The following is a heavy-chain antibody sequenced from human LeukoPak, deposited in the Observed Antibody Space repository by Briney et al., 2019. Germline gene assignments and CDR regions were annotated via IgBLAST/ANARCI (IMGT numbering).Heavy chain of an antibody. D-gene: IGHD3-3*01. J-gene: IGHJ4*02. CDR2: IYHSGST. Sequence: SETLSLTCAVSGGSISSSNWWSWVRQPPGKGLEWIGEIYHSGSTNYNPSLKSRVTISVDTSKNQFSLKLSSVTAADTAVYYCARGYYDFWSGYNTWGQGTLVTVSS. V-gene: IGHV4-4*02. CDR1: GGSISSSNW. CDR3: ARGYYDFWSGYNT.